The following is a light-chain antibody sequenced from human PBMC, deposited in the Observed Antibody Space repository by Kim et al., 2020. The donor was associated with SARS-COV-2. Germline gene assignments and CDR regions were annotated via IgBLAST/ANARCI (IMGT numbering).Light chain of an antibody. CDR2: DAS. Sequence: SASVGDRVTITCRASQGISNSLAWYQQKPGKAPKLLIYDASSLESGIPSRFSGSGSGTEFTLTISSLQPDDFTTYHCQQYSTYSETFGQGTKLEI. V-gene: IGKV1-5*01. J-gene: IGKJ2*01. CDR1: QGISNS. CDR3: QQYSTYSET.